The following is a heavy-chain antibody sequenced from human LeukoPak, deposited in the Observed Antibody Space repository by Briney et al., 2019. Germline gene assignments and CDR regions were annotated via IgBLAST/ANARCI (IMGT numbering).Heavy chain of an antibody. CDR1: GFTFSSHG. D-gene: IGHD1-1*01. J-gene: IGHJ5*02. V-gene: IGHV3-48*04. CDR2: ISSSDGTI. CDR3: ARVHGPGTYNWFDP. Sequence: GGSLRLSCVASGFTFSSHGMNWVRQAPGKGLEWVSYISSSDGTIYYADSVKGRFTFSSDNAKNSLYLQMNSLRADDTAVYYCARVHGPGTYNWFDPWGQGTLVTVSS.